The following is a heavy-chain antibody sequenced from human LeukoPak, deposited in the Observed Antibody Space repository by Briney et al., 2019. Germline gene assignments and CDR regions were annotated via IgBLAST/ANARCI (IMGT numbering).Heavy chain of an antibody. J-gene: IGHJ3*02. CDR3: ARDAGSHHDAFDI. CDR1: GGSISSGDYY. D-gene: IGHD2-15*01. CDR2: IYYSGST. V-gene: IGHV4-30-4*01. Sequence: SETLSLTCTVSGGSISSGDYYWSWIRQPPGKGLEWIGDIYYSGSTYYNPSLKSRVTISVDTSKNQFSLKLSSVTAADTAVYYCARDAGSHHDAFDIWGQGTMVTVPS.